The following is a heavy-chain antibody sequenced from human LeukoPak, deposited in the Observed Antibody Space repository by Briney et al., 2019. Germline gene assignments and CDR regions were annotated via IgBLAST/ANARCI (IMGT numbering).Heavy chain of an antibody. CDR3: ARVGSGWQLDY. D-gene: IGHD6-19*01. V-gene: IGHV4-59*01. CDR1: DGSISSYY. CDR2: IHYSGST. J-gene: IGHJ4*02. Sequence: PSETLSLTCSISDGSISSYYWNWIRQSPGKGLEWIGHIHYSGSTHYNPSLQSPVSISIDTSKNHFSLKLRSVTAVDTAVYYCARVGSGWQLDYWGQGTLVTVSS.